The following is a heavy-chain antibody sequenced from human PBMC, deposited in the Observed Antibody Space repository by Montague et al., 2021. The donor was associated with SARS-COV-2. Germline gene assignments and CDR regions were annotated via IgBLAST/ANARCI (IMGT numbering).Heavy chain of an antibody. Sequence: SETLSLTCAVYGGSFSGHSWTWIRQPPGKGLEWIGEINHGGGTNYNPSXXSRVTISVDTSKNQFSLKLSSLTAADTAVYYCARGLTDVTVILVFVGASLYCDSWGQGALVTVSS. D-gene: IGHD3-22*01. V-gene: IGHV4-34*01. CDR1: GGSFSGHS. CDR2: INHGGGT. J-gene: IGHJ4*02. CDR3: ARGLTDVTVILVFVGASLYCDS.